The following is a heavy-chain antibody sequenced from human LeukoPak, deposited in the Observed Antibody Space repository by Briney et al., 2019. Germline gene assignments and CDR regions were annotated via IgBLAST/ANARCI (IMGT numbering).Heavy chain of an antibody. CDR3: ARDQGSYGDFDY. D-gene: IGHD4/OR15-4a*01. J-gene: IGHJ4*02. V-gene: IGHV1-69*06. CDR2: MIPIFGTA. CDR1: GGTFSSYA. Sequence: SVKVSCKASGGTFSSYAISWVRQAPGQGLEWMGGMIPIFGTANYAQKFQGRVTITADKSTSTAYMELSSLRSEDTAVYYCARDQGSYGDFDYWGPGTLVTVSS.